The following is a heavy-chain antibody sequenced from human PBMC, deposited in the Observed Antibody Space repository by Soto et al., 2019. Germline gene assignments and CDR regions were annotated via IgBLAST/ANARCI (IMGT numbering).Heavy chain of an antibody. Sequence: QVQLVESGGGVVQPGRSLRLSCAASGFSFSSYGMHWVRQAPGKGLEWVAVVSSDGNNRYYADSVKGRFTISRDNSKNTLYLQMNSLRAEDTAVYYCARADYYDGKADAFDIWGQGTMVTVSS. D-gene: IGHD3-22*01. CDR2: VSSDGNNR. J-gene: IGHJ3*02. V-gene: IGHV3-30*03. CDR1: GFSFSSYG. CDR3: ARADYYDGKADAFDI.